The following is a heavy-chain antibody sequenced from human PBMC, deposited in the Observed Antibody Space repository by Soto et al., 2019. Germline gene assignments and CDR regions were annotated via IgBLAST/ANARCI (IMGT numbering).Heavy chain of an antibody. J-gene: IGHJ5*02. CDR2: ISSYNGNT. V-gene: IGHV1-18*01. D-gene: IGHD1-26*01. Sequence: QVQLVQSGAEVKKPGASVKVSCKASGYTFTGSGISWVRQAPGQGLEWVGWISSYNGNTNYARKLQGRVTMTTDTSTDTAYMELRSLTSGDTAVYYCARGTVHSESKWGSRFDPGGQGTLVTVSS. CDR1: GYTFTGSG. CDR3: ARGTVHSESKWGSRFDP.